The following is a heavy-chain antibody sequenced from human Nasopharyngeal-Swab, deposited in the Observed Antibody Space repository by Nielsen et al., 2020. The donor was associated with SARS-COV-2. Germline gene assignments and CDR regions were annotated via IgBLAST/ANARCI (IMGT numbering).Heavy chain of an antibody. J-gene: IGHJ6*02. CDR2: ISSSSSYI. CDR3: ARDRYDFWSGYYTPYYYYYGMDV. V-gene: IGHV3-21*01. D-gene: IGHD3-3*01. CDR1: GFTFSSYS. Sequence: GASLKISCAASGFTFSSYSMNWVRQAPGKGLEWVSSISSSSSYIYYADSVKGRFTISRDNAKNPLYLQMNSLRAEDTAVYYCARDRYDFWSGYYTPYYYYYGMDVWGQGTTVTVSS.